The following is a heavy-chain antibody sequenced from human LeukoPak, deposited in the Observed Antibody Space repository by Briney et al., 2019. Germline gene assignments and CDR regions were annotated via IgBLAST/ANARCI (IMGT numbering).Heavy chain of an antibody. D-gene: IGHD6-19*01. Sequence: GGSLRLSCAASGFTFSSYGMHWVRQAPGKGLEWVAVISYDGSNKYYADSVKGRFTISRDNSKNTLYLQMNSLRAEDTAVYYCAKPRAVGPPFFSYWGRGPRVTFSS. CDR1: GFTFSSYG. J-gene: IGHJ4*02. V-gene: IGHV3-30*18. CDR2: ISYDGSNK. CDR3: AKPRAVGPPFFSY.